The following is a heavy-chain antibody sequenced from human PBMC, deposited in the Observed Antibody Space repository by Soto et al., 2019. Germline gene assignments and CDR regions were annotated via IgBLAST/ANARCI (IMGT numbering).Heavy chain of an antibody. CDR1: GFTFTGYW. Sequence: GGSLRLSCAASGFTFTGYWMSWVRQTPDKGLEWVANVEPDGSGQYYVDSVKGRFTISRDNAKNSVYLQMYSLRAEDTAVYFCVRDGPGGFLDYWGLGTLVTVSS. V-gene: IGHV3-7*01. CDR3: VRDGPGGFLDY. J-gene: IGHJ4*02. CDR2: VEPDGSGQ. D-gene: IGHD3-16*01.